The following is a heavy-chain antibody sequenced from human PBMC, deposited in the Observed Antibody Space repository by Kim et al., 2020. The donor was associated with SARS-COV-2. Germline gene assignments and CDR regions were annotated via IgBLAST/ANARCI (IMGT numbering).Heavy chain of an antibody. J-gene: IGHJ4*02. V-gene: IGHV4-39*07. CDR2: IYYSGST. CDR1: GGSISSSSYY. Sequence: SETLSLTCTVSGGSISSSSYYWGWIRQPPGKGLEWIGSIYYSGSTYYNPSLKSRVTISVDTSKNQFSLKLSSVTAADTAVYYCARVPDLLSYGSGGMPEFDYWGQGTLVTVSS. CDR3: ARVPDLLSYGSGGMPEFDY. D-gene: IGHD3-10*01.